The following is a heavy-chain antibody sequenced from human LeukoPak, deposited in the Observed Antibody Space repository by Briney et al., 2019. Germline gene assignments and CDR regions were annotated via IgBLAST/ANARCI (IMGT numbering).Heavy chain of an antibody. Sequence: ASVKVSCKASGYTFTSYDINWVRQATGQGLEWMRWMNPNSGNTGYAQKFQGRVTMTRNTSISTAYMELSSLRSEDTAVYYCARDNPSQGEKGFDYWGQGTLVTVSS. D-gene: IGHD3-16*01. CDR1: GYTFTSYD. V-gene: IGHV1-8*01. CDR3: ARDNPSQGEKGFDY. CDR2: MNPNSGNT. J-gene: IGHJ4*02.